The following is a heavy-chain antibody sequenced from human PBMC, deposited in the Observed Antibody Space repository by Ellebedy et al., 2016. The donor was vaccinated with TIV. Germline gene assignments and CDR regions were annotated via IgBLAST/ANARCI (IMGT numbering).Heavy chain of an antibody. J-gene: IGHJ6*02. CDR2: IWYDGSNK. CDR1: GFTFSSYG. D-gene: IGHD5-18*01. CDR3: ARDRGGTAMVPWYYYGLDV. V-gene: IGHV3-33*01. Sequence: GESLKISCAASGFTFSSYGMHWVRQAPGKGLEWVAVIWYDGSNKNYADSVKGRFTISRDKSKNTLYLQMNSLRPEDTGVYYCARDRGGTAMVPWYYYGLDVWGQGTTVTVSS.